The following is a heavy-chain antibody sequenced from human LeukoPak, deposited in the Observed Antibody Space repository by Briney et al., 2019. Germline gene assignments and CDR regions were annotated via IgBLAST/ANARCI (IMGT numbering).Heavy chain of an antibody. V-gene: IGHV4-61*02. Sequence: SGTLSLTCAVSGGSISSGIYYWSWIRQPAGKGLEWIGRIFTSGNTNYNPSLRGRVAISFDTSKNQFSLNLSSVTAADTAVYYCARASSDILTGSDYWGQGTLVTVSS. J-gene: IGHJ4*02. CDR3: ARASSDILTGSDY. CDR2: IFTSGNT. CDR1: GGSISSGIYY. D-gene: IGHD3-9*01.